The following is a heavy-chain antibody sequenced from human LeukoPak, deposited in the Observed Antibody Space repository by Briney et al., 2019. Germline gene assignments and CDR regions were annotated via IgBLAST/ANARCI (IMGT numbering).Heavy chain of an antibody. V-gene: IGHV4-59*01. CDR1: GGSISSYY. CDR2: IYYSGST. Sequence: PSETLSLTCTVSGGSISSYYWSWIRQPPGKGLEWIGYIYYSGSTNYNPSLKSRVTISVDTSKNQFSLKLSSVTAADTAVYYCARSRLVPFFDYWGQGTLVTVSS. J-gene: IGHJ4*02. CDR3: ARSRLVPFFDY. D-gene: IGHD6-19*01.